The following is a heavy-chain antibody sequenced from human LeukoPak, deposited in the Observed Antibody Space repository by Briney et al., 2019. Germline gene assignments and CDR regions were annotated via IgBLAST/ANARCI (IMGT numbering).Heavy chain of an antibody. V-gene: IGHV1-2*06. CDR2: INANSGGT. Sequence: ASVTVSCKASGYTFTGYYMNWVRQAPGQGLEWMGRINANSGGTNYAQKFQGRVTMTRDTSISTAYMELSRLRSDDTAVYYCARVDKQYYGGDCHLDIWGQGTLVTVSS. CDR1: GYTFTGYY. CDR3: ARVDKQYYGGDCHLDI. D-gene: IGHD2-21*02. J-gene: IGHJ4*02.